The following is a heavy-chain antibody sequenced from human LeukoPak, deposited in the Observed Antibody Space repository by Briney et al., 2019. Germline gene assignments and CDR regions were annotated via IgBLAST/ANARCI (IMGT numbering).Heavy chain of an antibody. CDR1: GDSISSYY. CDR3: AREMYYYDSSGSDI. D-gene: IGHD3-22*01. CDR2: IYYSGYT. J-gene: IGHJ3*02. V-gene: IGHV4-59*01. Sequence: SETLSLTCTVSGDSISSYYWSWIRQPPGKGLEWIGYIYYSGYTNYNPSLKSRVTISVDTSKNQFSLNPSSVTAADTAVYYCAREMYYYDSSGSDIWGQGTMVTVSS.